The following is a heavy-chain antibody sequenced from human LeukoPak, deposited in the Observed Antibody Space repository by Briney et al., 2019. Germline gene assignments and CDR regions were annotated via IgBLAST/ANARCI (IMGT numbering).Heavy chain of an antibody. CDR2: MYSEGGT. V-gene: IGHV3-66*01. J-gene: IGHJ4*02. Sequence: GGSLRLSCAASGINVGSNYMNWIRQAPGRGLEWVSVMYSEGGTNYADSVKGRFTISRDYLKNTLYLQMDSLRVEDTAVYYCARGPGAFDYWGQGTLVTVSS. CDR1: GINVGSNY. CDR3: ARGPGAFDY.